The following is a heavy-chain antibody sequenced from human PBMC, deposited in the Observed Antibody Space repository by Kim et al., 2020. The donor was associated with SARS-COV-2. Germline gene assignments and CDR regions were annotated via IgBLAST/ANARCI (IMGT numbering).Heavy chain of an antibody. J-gene: IGHJ4*02. Sequence: GGSLRLSCAASGITLNYYGMHWVRQAPGKGLEWVALIPSDGRNKYYADSVKGRFTISRDNSENTVYLQMNSLRVEDTAVYYCANGEYYGSGKYPWAYWGQGTLVTVSS. CDR1: GITLNYYG. V-gene: IGHV3-30*18. D-gene: IGHD3-10*01. CDR2: IPSDGRNK. CDR3: ANGEYYGSGKYPWAY.